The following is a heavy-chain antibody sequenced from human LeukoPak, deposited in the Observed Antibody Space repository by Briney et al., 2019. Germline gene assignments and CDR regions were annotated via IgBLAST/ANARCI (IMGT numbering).Heavy chain of an antibody. CDR1: GFIFSNYW. V-gene: IGHV3-7*03. Sequence: GGSLRLSCEASGFIFSNYWMSWVRHVPGKGLEWVTNIKQDGSEKYYVDSVKGRFTISRDNAKNSLYLQMNSLRAEDTAVYYCAREATYYDFWNGMDVWAKGPRSPSP. J-gene: IGHJ6*02. D-gene: IGHD3-3*01. CDR2: IKQDGSEK. CDR3: AREATYYDFWNGMDV.